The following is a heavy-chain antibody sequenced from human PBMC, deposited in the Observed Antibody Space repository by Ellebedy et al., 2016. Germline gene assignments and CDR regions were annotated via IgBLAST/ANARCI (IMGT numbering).Heavy chain of an antibody. CDR3: ARHVDTAMAPQRDNWFDP. CDR2: INTNTGNP. Sequence: ASVKVSCKPSGYSFTSYYMHWVRQAPGQGLEWMGWINTNTGNPTYAQGFTGRFVFSLDTSVSTAYLQISSLKAEDTAVYYCARHVDTAMAPQRDNWFDPWGQGTLVTVSS. CDR1: GYSFTSYY. D-gene: IGHD5-18*01. V-gene: IGHV7-4-1*02. J-gene: IGHJ5*02.